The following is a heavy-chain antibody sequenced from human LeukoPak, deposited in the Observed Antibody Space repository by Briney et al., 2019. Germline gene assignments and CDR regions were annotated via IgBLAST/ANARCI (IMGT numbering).Heavy chain of an antibody. CDR1: GFTFSSYA. Sequence: GASLRLSRAASGFTFSSYAMHWVRQAPGKGLEWVAVVPTDGTNKYYADSVKGRFTISRDNSKNTLYLQMNSLRAEDTAVYYCARDWSSKYPYYYGMDVWGQGATATLSS. D-gene: IGHD4-11*01. J-gene: IGHJ6*02. V-gene: IGHV3-30-3*01. CDR3: ARDWSSKYPYYYGMDV. CDR2: VPTDGTNK.